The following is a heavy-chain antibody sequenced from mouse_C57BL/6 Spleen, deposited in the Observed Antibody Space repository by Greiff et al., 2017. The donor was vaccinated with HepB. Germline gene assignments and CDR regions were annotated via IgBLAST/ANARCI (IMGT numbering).Heavy chain of an antibody. CDR2: IDPSDSYT. D-gene: IGHD2-3*01. V-gene: IGHV1-69*01. J-gene: IGHJ4*01. Sequence: QVQLQQPGAELVMPGASVKLSCKASGYTFTSYWMHWVKQRPGQGLEWIGEIDPSDSYTNYTQKFKGKSTLTVDKSSSTAYMQLSSLTSEDSAVYYCARLYDGYYDAMDYWGQGTSVTVSS. CDR1: GYTFTSYW. CDR3: ARLYDGYYDAMDY.